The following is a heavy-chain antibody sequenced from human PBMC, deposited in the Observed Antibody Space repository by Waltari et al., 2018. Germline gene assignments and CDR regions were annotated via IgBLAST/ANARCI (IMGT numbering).Heavy chain of an antibody. J-gene: IGHJ3*02. D-gene: IGHD7-27*01. CDR3: ARDYPSPNWGLRGNSNAFDI. CDR1: GFTFSSYS. CDR2: ISSSSSTI. V-gene: IGHV3-48*04. Sequence: EVQLVESGGGLVQPGGSLRLSCAASGFTFSSYSMNWVRQAPGKGLEWVSYISSSSSTIYYADSVKGRFTISRDNAKNSLYLQMNSLRAEDTAVYYCARDYPSPNWGLRGNSNAFDIWGQGTMVTVSS.